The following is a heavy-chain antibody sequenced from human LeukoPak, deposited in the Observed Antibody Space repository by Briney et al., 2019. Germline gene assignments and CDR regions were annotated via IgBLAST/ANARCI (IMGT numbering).Heavy chain of an antibody. Sequence: GGSLRLSCAASGFTFSSYAMHWVRQAPGKGLEYVSAISSNGGSTYYANSVKGRFTISRDNSKNTLYLQMGSLRAEDMAVYYCARDLEPIGITGTLGAFDIWGQGIMVTVSS. V-gene: IGHV3-64*01. CDR2: ISSNGGST. J-gene: IGHJ3*02. CDR1: GFTFSSYA. D-gene: IGHD1-20*01. CDR3: ARDLEPIGITGTLGAFDI.